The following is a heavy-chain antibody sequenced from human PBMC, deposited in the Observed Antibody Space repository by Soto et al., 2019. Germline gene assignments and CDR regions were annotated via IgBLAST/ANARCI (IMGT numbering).Heavy chain of an antibody. CDR3: ARADYDILTGYSKRPYYYYYYGMDV. CDR1: GFTFSSYS. D-gene: IGHD3-9*01. V-gene: IGHV3-21*01. Sequence: PGGSLRLSCAASGFTFSSYSMNWVRQAPGKGLEWVSSISSSSSYIYYADSVKGRFTISRDNAKNSLYLQMNSLRAEDTAVYYCARADYDILTGYSKRPYYYYYYGMDVWGQGTKVTVSS. J-gene: IGHJ6*02. CDR2: ISSSSSYI.